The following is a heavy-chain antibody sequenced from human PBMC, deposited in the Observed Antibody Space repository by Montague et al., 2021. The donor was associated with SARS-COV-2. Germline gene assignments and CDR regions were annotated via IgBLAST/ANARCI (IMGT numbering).Heavy chain of an antibody. CDR3: AGDSLIAGGSYHHGFDP. CDR1: GGPISGYY. Sequence: SETLSLTCSVSGGPISGYYWSWIRQSPGKGLEWIGYIYYSGGTIXNPSLKSRVTISVDTSKSQFSLKLSSVTAADTAVYYCAGDSLIAGGSYHHGFDPWGQGTLVTVSS. J-gene: IGHJ5*02. D-gene: IGHD3-16*02. V-gene: IGHV4-59*01. CDR2: IYYSGGT.